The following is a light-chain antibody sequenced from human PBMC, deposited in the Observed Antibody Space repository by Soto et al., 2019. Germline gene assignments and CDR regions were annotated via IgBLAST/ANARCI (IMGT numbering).Light chain of an antibody. Sequence: QSVLTQPPSASGTPGQRFTISCSGSSSNIGSNTVNWYQQLPGTAPKLLIYSNNQLPSGVPDRFSGSKSGTSASLAISGLQSEDEADYYCAAWDDSLNVYVFGTGTKLTVL. V-gene: IGLV1-44*01. CDR3: AAWDDSLNVYV. CDR1: SSNIGSNT. J-gene: IGLJ1*01. CDR2: SNN.